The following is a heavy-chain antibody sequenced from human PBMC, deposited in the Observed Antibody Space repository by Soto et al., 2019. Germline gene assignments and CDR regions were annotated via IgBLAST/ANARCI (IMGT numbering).Heavy chain of an antibody. V-gene: IGHV3-23*01. CDR3: AKGAIAVAGMIFDY. Sequence: PGGSLRLSCAASGFTFSSYAMSWVRQAPGKGLEWVSAISGSGGSTYYADTVKGRFTISRDNSKNKLYLQMKSLRAEDTAVYYCAKGAIAVAGMIFDYWGQGTLVTVSS. CDR2: ISGSGGST. CDR1: GFTFSSYA. J-gene: IGHJ4*02. D-gene: IGHD6-19*01.